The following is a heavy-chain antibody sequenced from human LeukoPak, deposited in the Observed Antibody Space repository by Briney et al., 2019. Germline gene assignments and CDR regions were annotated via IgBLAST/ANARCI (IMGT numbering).Heavy chain of an antibody. Sequence: GGSLRLSCAASGFTFSSYAMHWVRQAPGKGLEWVAVISYDGSNKYYADSVKGRFTISRDNSKNTLYLQMNSLRAGDTAVYYCARDLDYWGQGTLVTVSS. J-gene: IGHJ4*02. CDR2: ISYDGSNK. CDR3: ARDLDY. CDR1: GFTFSSYA. V-gene: IGHV3-30-3*01.